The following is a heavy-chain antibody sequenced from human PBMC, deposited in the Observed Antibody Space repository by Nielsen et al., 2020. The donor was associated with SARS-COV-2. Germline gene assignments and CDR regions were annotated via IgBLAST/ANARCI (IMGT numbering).Heavy chain of an antibody. CDR3: ATDLVGATTSIWFDP. CDR1: GGSISSDSYY. D-gene: IGHD1-26*01. CDR2: IYYSGST. J-gene: IGHJ5*02. Sequence: SETLSLTCTVSGGSISSDSYYWGWIRQPPGKGLEWIGSIYYSGSTYYNPSLKSRVTISVDTSKNQFSLKLSSVTAADTAVYYCATDLVGATTSIWFDPWGQGTLVTVSS. V-gene: IGHV4-39*07.